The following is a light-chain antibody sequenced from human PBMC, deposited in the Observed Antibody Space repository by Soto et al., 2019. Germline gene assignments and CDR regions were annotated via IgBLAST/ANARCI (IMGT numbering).Light chain of an antibody. Sequence: QSALTQPASVSGSPGQSITISCTGTSSDVGSYNYVSWYQQHPGKAPKLMIYDVSNRPSGVSNRFSGSKSGNTASLTISGLQAEDEADYYCSSYTSSSTPLYVFGTETKVTVL. J-gene: IGLJ1*01. CDR3: SSYTSSSTPLYV. V-gene: IGLV2-14*01. CDR2: DVS. CDR1: SSDVGSYNY.